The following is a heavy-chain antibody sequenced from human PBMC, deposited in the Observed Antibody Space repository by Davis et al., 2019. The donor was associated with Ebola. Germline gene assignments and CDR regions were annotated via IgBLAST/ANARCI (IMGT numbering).Heavy chain of an antibody. CDR2: IRYDGNNK. J-gene: IGHJ3*01. D-gene: IGHD6-19*01. CDR1: GFTFSTYT. Sequence: GESLKISCAASGFTFSTYTIHWVRQAPGKGLEWVAFIRYDGNNKDYADSVKGRFTISRDNSKNTLHLQMNSLRVEDTAIYYCAKDTSNVWFDVWGQGTMVTVSS. CDR3: AKDTSNVWFDV. V-gene: IGHV3-30*02.